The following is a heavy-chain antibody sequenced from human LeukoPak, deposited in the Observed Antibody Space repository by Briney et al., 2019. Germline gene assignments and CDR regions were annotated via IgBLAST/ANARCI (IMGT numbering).Heavy chain of an antibody. CDR1: AFTFSNYW. J-gene: IGHJ6*02. CDR3: AKRGSGSQSHGMDV. Sequence: GGSLRLSCAASAFTFSNYWMSWVRQAPGKGLEWVANIKEDGSEINYVDSVKGRFTISRDNAKNSLYLQMNSLRAEDTAVYYCAKRGSGSQSHGMDVWGQGTTVTVSS. V-gene: IGHV3-7*01. CDR2: IKEDGSEI. D-gene: IGHD3-10*01.